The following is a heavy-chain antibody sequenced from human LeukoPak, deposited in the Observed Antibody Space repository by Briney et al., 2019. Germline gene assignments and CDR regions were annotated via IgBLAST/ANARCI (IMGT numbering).Heavy chain of an antibody. D-gene: IGHD3-9*01. Sequence: GGSLRLSCAASGFTFSDYYMSWIRQAPGKGLEWVSYISSSGSTIYYADSVKGRFTISRDNAKNSLYLQMNSLRAEDTAVYYCAKDRNPYYDISFYHYGMDVWGQGTTVTVSS. CDR2: ISSSGSTI. CDR1: GFTFSDYY. V-gene: IGHV3-11*04. J-gene: IGHJ6*02. CDR3: AKDRNPYYDISFYHYGMDV.